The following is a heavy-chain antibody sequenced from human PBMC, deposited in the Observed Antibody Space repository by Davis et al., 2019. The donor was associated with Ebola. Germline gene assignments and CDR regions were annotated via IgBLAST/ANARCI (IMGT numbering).Heavy chain of an antibody. CDR1: DGSIKSNSYY. CDR2: VYYNGKT. CDR3: ASGNSHYFNY. V-gene: IGHV4-39*01. D-gene: IGHD3-10*01. J-gene: IGHJ4*02. Sequence: SETLSLTCTVSDGSIKSNSYYWGWIRQPPGKGLEWIGSVYYNGKTTSNPSLKSRVTIYIDMSKNQFSLKLSSVTAADTAVYYCASGNSHYFNYWGQGALVTVSS.